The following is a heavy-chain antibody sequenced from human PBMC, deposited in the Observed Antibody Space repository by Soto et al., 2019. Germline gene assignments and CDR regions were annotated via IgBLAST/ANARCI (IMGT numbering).Heavy chain of an antibody. J-gene: IGHJ4*02. CDR2: IYSGGST. V-gene: IGHV3-53*01. CDR1: GFSVTANY. CDR3: HGYGY. Sequence: EVQVVESGGGLIQPGGSLRLSCEVSGFSVTANYMSWVRQAPGKGLEWVSVIYSGGSTYYIDSVKGRFSISRDISKNTLYLQMNSLSAEDTAVYYCHGYGYWGQGTLVTVS. D-gene: IGHD5-12*01.